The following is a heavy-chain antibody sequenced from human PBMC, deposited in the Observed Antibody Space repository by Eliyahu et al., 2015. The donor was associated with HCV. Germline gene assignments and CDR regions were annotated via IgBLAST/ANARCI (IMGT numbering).Heavy chain of an antibody. D-gene: IGHD4-23*01. J-gene: IGHJ6*02. CDR1: GYSFTSYX. V-gene: IGHV5-51*01. Sequence: EVQLVQSGAEVKKPGESLKISCKGSGYSFTSYXIGWVRQMPGEGLEWVGGVYPGDSDTRYSPSFQGQVTISADKSISTAYLQWSSLKASDTAMYYCARRDPGTVVTKYYYGMDVWGQGTTVTVSS. CDR3: ARRDPGTVVTKYYYGMDV. CDR2: VYPGDSDT.